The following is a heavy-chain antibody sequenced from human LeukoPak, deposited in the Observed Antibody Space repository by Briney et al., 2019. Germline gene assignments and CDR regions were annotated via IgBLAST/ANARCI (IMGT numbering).Heavy chain of an antibody. V-gene: IGHV3-23*01. D-gene: IGHD6-13*01. CDR1: GFTFSSYA. CDR3: AKGLGISWYTYYGMDV. Sequence: PGGSLRLSCAASGFTFSSYAMSWVRQAPGKGLEWVSAISGSGGSTYYADSVKGRFTISRDNSKNTLNLQMNSLRAEDTAVYYCAKGLGISWYTYYGMDVWGQGTTVTVSS. CDR2: ISGSGGST. J-gene: IGHJ6*02.